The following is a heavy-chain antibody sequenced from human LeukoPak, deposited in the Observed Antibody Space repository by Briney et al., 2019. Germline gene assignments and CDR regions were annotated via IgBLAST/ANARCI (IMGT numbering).Heavy chain of an antibody. CDR2: INPNSGGT. V-gene: IGHV1-2*02. J-gene: IGHJ1*01. Sequence: ASVKVSCKASGYTFTGYYMHWVRQAPGQGLEWMGWINPNSGGTNYAQKFQGGVTMTRDTSISTAYMELSRLRSDDTAVYYCAADSTYCSSTSCYDGEYFQHWGQGTLVTVSS. CDR3: AADSTYCSSTSCYDGEYFQH. D-gene: IGHD2-2*01. CDR1: GYTFTGYY.